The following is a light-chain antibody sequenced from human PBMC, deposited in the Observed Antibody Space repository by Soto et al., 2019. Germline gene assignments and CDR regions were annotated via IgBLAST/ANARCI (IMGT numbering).Light chain of an antibody. V-gene: IGKV3-11*01. CDR1: QSVSSY. CDR2: DAS. Sequence: EIVLTQSPATLSLSPGERATLSCRASQSVSSYLAWYQQKPGQAPRLLIYDASNRATGIPARFSGSGSGTDFTLTISSLEPEDFAVYYGQQYSKWPTFGQGTRLEIK. CDR3: QQYSKWPT. J-gene: IGKJ5*01.